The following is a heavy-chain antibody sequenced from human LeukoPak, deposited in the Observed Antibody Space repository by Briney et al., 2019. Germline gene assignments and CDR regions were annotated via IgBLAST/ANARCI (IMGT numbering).Heavy chain of an antibody. Sequence: GSLRLSCAASGFTFSSYWMHWVRQAPGKGLVWVSRINSDGSSTSYADSVKGRFTISRDNAKNTLYLQMNSLRAEDTAVYYCARGLHSSSWSPAEYFQHWGQGTLVTVSS. CDR1: GFTFSSYW. V-gene: IGHV3-74*01. D-gene: IGHD6-13*01. CDR3: ARGLHSSSWSPAEYFQH. J-gene: IGHJ1*01. CDR2: INSDGSST.